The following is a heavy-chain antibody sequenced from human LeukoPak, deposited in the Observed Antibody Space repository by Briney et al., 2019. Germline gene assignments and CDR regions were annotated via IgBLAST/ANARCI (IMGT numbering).Heavy chain of an antibody. V-gene: IGHV4-59*01. CDR2: IYYSGST. Sequence: ETLSLTRTVSGGSISSYYWSWIRQPPGKGLEWIGYIYYSGSTNYNPSLKSRVTISVDTSKNQFSLKLSSVTAADTAVYYCARIGHEDYYFDYWGQGTLVTVSS. CDR3: ARIGHEDYYFDY. J-gene: IGHJ4*02. CDR1: GGSISSYY.